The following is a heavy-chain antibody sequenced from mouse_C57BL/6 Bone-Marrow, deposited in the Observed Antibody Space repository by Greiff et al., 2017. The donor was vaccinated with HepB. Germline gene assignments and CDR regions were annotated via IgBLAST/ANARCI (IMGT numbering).Heavy chain of an antibody. V-gene: IGHV3-6*01. Sequence: EVKLMESGPGLVKPSQSLSLTCSVTGYSITSGYYWNWIRQFPGKKLEWMGYISYDGSNNYNPSLKNRISITRDTSKNQFFLKLNSVTTEDTATYYCAREGDYWGQGTTLTVSS. J-gene: IGHJ2*01. CDR2: ISYDGSN. CDR1: GYSITSGYY. CDR3: AREGDY.